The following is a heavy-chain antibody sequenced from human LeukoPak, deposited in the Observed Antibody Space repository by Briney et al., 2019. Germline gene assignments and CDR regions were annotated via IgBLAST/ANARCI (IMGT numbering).Heavy chain of an antibody. CDR2: IYHSGST. CDR1: GDSNSSGSYC. Sequence: SETLSLXCTVSGDSNSSGSYCWGWSRQPPGKGLEWIASIYHSGSTYYNPSLKSRVTMSVDTSRNQFSLKLSFVTAADTAVYYCARQYDSYFYYYLDLWGTGTTVTVSS. J-gene: IGHJ6*03. V-gene: IGHV4-39*01. CDR3: ARQYDSYFYYYLDL.